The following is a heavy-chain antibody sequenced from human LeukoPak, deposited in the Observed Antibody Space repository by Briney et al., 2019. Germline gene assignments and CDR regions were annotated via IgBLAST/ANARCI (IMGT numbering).Heavy chain of an antibody. Sequence: PGGSLRLSCAASGFTFSDYYMSWIRQPPGKGLEWIGSIYYSGSTYYSPSLKSRVTISVDTSKNQFSLKLSSVTAADTAVYYCARLRLTGDISFDYWGQGTLVTVSS. CDR1: GFTFSDYY. J-gene: IGHJ4*02. CDR3: ARLRLTGDISFDY. D-gene: IGHD7-27*01. V-gene: IGHV4-39*01. CDR2: IYYSGST.